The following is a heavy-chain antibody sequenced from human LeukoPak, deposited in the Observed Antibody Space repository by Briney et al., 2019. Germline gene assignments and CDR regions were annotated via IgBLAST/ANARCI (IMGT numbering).Heavy chain of an antibody. CDR3: AREHHSDSSGTIDTFNI. CDR2: IHPSTGNP. CDR1: GYSFSNYA. Sequence: ASVKVSCKASGYSFSNYALNRVRQAPGQGLEFMGWIHPSTGNPSYAQGFTGRFVFSLDTSVSTAYLQISSLKAEDTAVYYCAREHHSDSSGTIDTFNIWGQGTMVTVSS. D-gene: IGHD3-22*01. V-gene: IGHV7-4-1*02. J-gene: IGHJ3*02.